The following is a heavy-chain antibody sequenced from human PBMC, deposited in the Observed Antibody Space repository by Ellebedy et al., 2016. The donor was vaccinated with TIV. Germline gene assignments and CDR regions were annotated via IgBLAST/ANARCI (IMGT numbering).Heavy chain of an antibody. Sequence: GGSLRLSXVASGFTFSSYAMHWVRQIPGKGLEWVAVISYDGSSKYYADSVKGRFTSSRDNSKNTLYLHMNSLRAEDTAVYYCARDSSLYCSGDTCSDYGDYVFDYWGQGTLVTVSS. J-gene: IGHJ4*02. CDR2: ISYDGSSK. D-gene: IGHD2-15*01. CDR3: ARDSSLYCSGDTCSDYGDYVFDY. V-gene: IGHV3-30*04. CDR1: GFTFSSYA.